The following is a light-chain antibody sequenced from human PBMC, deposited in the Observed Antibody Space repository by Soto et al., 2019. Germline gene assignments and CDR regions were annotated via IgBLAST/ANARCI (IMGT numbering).Light chain of an antibody. Sequence: EIVLTQSPATLSLSPGERATLSCRASQSVSSYLAWYQQKPGQAPRLLIYDASNRATGFPARFSGSGSGTDFTLTIISLEPEDFAVYYCQQRSNWPPWTFGQGTKVEIK. V-gene: IGKV3-11*01. CDR1: QSVSSY. CDR3: QQRSNWPPWT. J-gene: IGKJ1*01. CDR2: DAS.